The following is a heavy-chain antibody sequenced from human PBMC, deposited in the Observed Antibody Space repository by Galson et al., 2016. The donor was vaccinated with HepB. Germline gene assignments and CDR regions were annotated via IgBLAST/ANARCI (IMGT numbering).Heavy chain of an antibody. D-gene: IGHD5-12*01. Sequence: SVKVSCKASGYRFTGYAIHWVRQAPGQRLEWMGWIIADNGNRKYSQKFQARVAITMDTPASVAYLELSSLRSEDTVVYYCARERKGSSGFDSGWFDPWGQGTLVIVSS. CDR3: ARERKGSSGFDSGWFDP. CDR1: GYRFTGYA. CDR2: IIADNGNR. V-gene: IGHV1-3*01. J-gene: IGHJ5*02.